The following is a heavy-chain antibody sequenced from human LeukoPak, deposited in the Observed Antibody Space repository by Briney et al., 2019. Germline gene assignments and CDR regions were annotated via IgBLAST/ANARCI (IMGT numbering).Heavy chain of an antibody. D-gene: IGHD3-22*01. Sequence: GGSLSLSCAASGFTFSSYSMNWVRQAPGKGLEWVSYISSSSSTIYYADSVKGRFTISRDDAKNSLYLQMNSLRDEDTAVYYCARALTYYYDSSGPSGAYWGQGTLVTVSS. V-gene: IGHV3-48*02. CDR1: GFTFSSYS. CDR2: ISSSSSTI. CDR3: ARALTYYYDSSGPSGAY. J-gene: IGHJ4*02.